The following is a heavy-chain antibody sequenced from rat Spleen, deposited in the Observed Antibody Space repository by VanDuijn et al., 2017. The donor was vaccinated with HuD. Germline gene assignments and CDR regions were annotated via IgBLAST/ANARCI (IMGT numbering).Heavy chain of an antibody. Sequence: EVQLVESGGGLVQPGRSLKLSCVASGFTFNNYWMTWIRQAPGKGLEWVASITNTGGSTYYPYSVKGRFTISRDNAKTTLYLQMNSLSSEDTATYYCARHGVNYGAYNWFAYWGQGTLVTVSS. CDR2: ITNTGGST. J-gene: IGHJ3*01. D-gene: IGHD1-11*01. CDR1: GFTFNNYW. V-gene: IGHV5-31*01. CDR3: ARHGVNYGAYNWFAY.